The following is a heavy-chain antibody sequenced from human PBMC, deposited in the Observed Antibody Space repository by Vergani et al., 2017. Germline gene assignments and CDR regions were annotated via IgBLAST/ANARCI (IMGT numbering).Heavy chain of an antibody. Sequence: EVQLVESGGGLVKPGGSLRLSCAASGFTFSSYSMNWVRQAPGKGLEWVSSISSSMSYIYYADTVKGRFTISRDNAKNSLYLQMNSLRAEDTAVYYCARDAYYYDSSGKNNFDYWGQGTLVTVSS. D-gene: IGHD3-22*01. J-gene: IGHJ4*02. CDR2: ISSSMSYI. CDR3: ARDAYYYDSSGKNNFDY. CDR1: GFTFSSYS. V-gene: IGHV3-21*01.